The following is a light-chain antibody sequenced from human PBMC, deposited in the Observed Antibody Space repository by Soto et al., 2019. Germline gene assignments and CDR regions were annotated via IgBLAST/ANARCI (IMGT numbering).Light chain of an antibody. J-gene: IGLJ2*01. Sequence: QSVLTQSPSASGTPGQRVTISCSGSSSNIGSNTVNWYQQLPGTAPKLLIYGNNQRPSGVPDRFSGSKSGTSASLAISGLQSEDEADYYCAAWDDSLNGRVFGGGTKLTVL. CDR2: GNN. CDR1: SSNIGSNT. CDR3: AAWDDSLNGRV. V-gene: IGLV1-44*01.